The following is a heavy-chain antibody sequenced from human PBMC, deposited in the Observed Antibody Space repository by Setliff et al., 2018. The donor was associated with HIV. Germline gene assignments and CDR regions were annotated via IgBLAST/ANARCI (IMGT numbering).Heavy chain of an antibody. CDR3: ATLDYYGSATYNLALHY. J-gene: IGHJ4*02. V-gene: IGHV1-69-2*01. CDR2: VDPKNGDT. CDR1: GYTFTDYY. D-gene: IGHD3-10*01. Sequence: GPPVKVSCKASGYTFTDYYMHWVQQAPAKGLEWMGRVDPKNGDTIYAEKLRGRVTITADTSTDTAYMELGSLRSEDTAIYYCATLDYYGSATYNLALHYWGQGTLVTVSS.